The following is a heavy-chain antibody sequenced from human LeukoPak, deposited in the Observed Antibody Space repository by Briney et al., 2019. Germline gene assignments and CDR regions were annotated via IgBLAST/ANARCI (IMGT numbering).Heavy chain of an antibody. CDR2: INPNSGGT. V-gene: IGHV1-2*02. CDR3: ARAVRGELGELSLISYYFDY. Sequence: ASVKVSCKASGYTFTGYYMHWVRQAPGQGLEWMGWINPNSGGTNYAQKFQGGVTMTRDPSISTAYMELSRLRSADTAVYYCARAVRGELGELSLISYYFDYWGQGTLVTVAS. D-gene: IGHD3-16*02. CDR1: GYTFTGYY. J-gene: IGHJ4*02.